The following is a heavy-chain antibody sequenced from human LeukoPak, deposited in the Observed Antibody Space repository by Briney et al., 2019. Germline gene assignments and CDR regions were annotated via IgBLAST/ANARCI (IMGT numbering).Heavy chain of an antibody. D-gene: IGHD1-7*01. V-gene: IGHV1-69*05. Sequence: SVKVSCKASGGTFSSYAISWVRQAPGQGLEWMGRIIPIFGTANYAQKFQGRVTITTDESTSTAYMELSSLRSEDTAVYYCARDNYAGANWFDPWGQGTLVTVSS. CDR3: ARDNYAGANWFDP. CDR2: IIPIFGTA. CDR1: GGTFSSYA. J-gene: IGHJ5*02.